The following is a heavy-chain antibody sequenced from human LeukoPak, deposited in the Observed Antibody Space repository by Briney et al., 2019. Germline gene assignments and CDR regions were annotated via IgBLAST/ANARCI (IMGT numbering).Heavy chain of an antibody. CDR2: ISSSSSYI. CDR1: GFTFSSYS. V-gene: IGHV3-21*04. J-gene: IGHJ4*02. D-gene: IGHD6-19*01. Sequence: GGSLRLSCAASGFTFSSYSMNWVRQAPGKGLEWVSSISSSSSYIYYADSVKGRFTISRDNSKNTLYLQMNSLRAEDTAVYYCAKVSSGWYLDYWGQGTLVTVSS. CDR3: AKVSSGWYLDY.